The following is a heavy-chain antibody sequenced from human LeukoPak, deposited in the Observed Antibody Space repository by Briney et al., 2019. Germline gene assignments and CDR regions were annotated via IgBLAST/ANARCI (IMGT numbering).Heavy chain of an antibody. CDR1: GGSFSGYY. CDR3: ARGRDYSKPLIPLDV. CDR2: INHSGST. V-gene: IGHV4-34*01. D-gene: IGHD4-11*01. J-gene: IGHJ6*04. Sequence: SETLSLTCAVYGGSFSGYYWSWIRQLPGKGLEWIGEINHSGSTNYNPSLKSRVTISVDTSKNQFSLKLSSVTAADTAVYYCARGRDYSKPLIPLDVWGKGTTVTVSS.